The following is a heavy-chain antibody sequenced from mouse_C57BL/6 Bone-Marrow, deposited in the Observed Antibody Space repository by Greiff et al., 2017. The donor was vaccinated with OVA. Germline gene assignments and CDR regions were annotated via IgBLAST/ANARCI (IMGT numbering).Heavy chain of an antibody. Sequence: VQLQQSGPELVKPGASVKISCKASGYTFTDYYMNWVKQSHGKSLEWIGDINPNNGGTSYNQKFKGKATLTVDKSSSTAYMELRSLTSEDSAVYYCASRGSYWGQGTTLTVSS. J-gene: IGHJ2*01. CDR3: ASRGSY. D-gene: IGHD6-1*01. V-gene: IGHV1-26*01. CDR1: GYTFTDYY. CDR2: INPNNGGT.